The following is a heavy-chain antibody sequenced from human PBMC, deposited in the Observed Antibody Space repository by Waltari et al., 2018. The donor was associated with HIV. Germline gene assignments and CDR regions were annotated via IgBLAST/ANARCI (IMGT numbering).Heavy chain of an antibody. Sequence: QLQLQESGPGLVKPSETLSLTCTVSGGSISSSSYYWGWIRQPPGKGLEWIGSIYYSGSTYYNPSLKSRVTMSVDTSKNQFSLKLSSVTAADTAVYYCARVQTGVDTAMVNRYFDLWGRGTLVTVSS. J-gene: IGHJ2*01. CDR2: IYYSGST. CDR1: GGSISSSSYY. V-gene: IGHV4-39*01. D-gene: IGHD5-18*01. CDR3: ARVQTGVDTAMVNRYFDL.